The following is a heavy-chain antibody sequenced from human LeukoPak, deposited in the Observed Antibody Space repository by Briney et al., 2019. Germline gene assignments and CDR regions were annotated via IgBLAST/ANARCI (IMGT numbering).Heavy chain of an antibody. J-gene: IGHJ4*02. Sequence: PSETLSLTCTVSGGSISSYYWSWIRQPPGKGLEWIGYIYYSGSTNYNPSLKSRVTISVDTSKNQFSLKLSSVTAADTAVYYCASSGYDSSVVDYWGQGTLVTVSS. V-gene: IGHV4-59*01. D-gene: IGHD3-22*01. CDR3: ASSGYDSSVVDY. CDR1: GGSISSYY. CDR2: IYYSGST.